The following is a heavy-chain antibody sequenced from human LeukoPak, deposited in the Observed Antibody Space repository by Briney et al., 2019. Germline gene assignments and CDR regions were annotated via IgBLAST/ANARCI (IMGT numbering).Heavy chain of an antibody. CDR2: ISYDGSNK. Sequence: GGSLRLSCAASGFTFSSYAMHGVRQAPGKGLEWVAVISYDGSNKYYADSVKGRFTISRDNSKNTLYLQMNSLRAEDTAVYYCAREGLPDYYYYYGMDVWGQGTTVTVSS. CDR3: AREGLPDYYYYYGMDV. CDR1: GFTFSSYA. V-gene: IGHV3-30-3*01. J-gene: IGHJ6*02.